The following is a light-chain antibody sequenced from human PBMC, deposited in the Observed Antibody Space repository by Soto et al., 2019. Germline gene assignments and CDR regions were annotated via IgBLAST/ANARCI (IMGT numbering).Light chain of an antibody. CDR2: DVS. J-gene: IGKJ1*01. CDR1: QSLNER. V-gene: IGKV1-5*01. CDR3: QQYYYYST. Sequence: DIQMTQSPSTLSSSIGARVTITCRASQSLNERLAWYPQRPRHAPNLLIYDVSTLEPGVPSRFSGTRSDTDFTLTISGLQPDDFATYYCQQYYYYSTFGPGTKVEIK.